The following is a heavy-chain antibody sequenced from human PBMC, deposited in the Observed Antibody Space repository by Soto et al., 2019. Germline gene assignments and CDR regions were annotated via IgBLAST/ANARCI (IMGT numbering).Heavy chain of an antibody. CDR2: IYTSGST. V-gene: IGHV4-4*07. D-gene: IGHD2-15*01. CDR3: ARDPPIAGNVNWFDP. Sequence: SETLSLTCTVSGGSISSYYWSWIRQPAGKGLEWIGRIYTSGSTNYNPSLKSRVTMSVDTSKNQFSLKLSSVTAADTAVYYCARDPPIAGNVNWFDPWGQGTLVTVSS. J-gene: IGHJ5*02. CDR1: GGSISSYY.